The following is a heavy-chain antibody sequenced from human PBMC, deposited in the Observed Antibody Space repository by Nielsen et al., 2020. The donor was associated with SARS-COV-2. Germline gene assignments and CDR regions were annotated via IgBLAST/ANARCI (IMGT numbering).Heavy chain of an antibody. V-gene: IGHV2-5*02. CDR1: GFSLSTSGVG. CDR2: IYWDDDK. CDR3: AHRQRKYIVGATSFDY. Sequence: SGPTLVKPTQTLTLTCTFSGFSLSTSGVGVGWIRQPPGKALEWLALIYWDDDKRYSPSLKSRLTITKDTSKNQVVLTMTNMDPVDTATYYCAHRQRKYIVGATSFDYWGQGTLVTVSS. D-gene: IGHD1-26*01. J-gene: IGHJ4*02.